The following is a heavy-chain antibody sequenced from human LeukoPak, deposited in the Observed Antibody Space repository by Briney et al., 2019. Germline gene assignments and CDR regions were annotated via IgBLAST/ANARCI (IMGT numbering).Heavy chain of an antibody. D-gene: IGHD3-10*01. CDR1: GYTFTSYA. CDR3: ARQWFGELMTYYYYYMDV. CDR2: INTNTGNP. V-gene: IGHV7-4-1*02. J-gene: IGHJ6*03. Sequence: ASVKVSCKASGYTFTSYAMNWVRQAPGQGLEWMGWINTNTGNPTYAQGFTGRFVFSLDTSVSTAYLQISSLKAEDTAVYYCARQWFGELMTYYYYYMDVWGKGTTVTVSS.